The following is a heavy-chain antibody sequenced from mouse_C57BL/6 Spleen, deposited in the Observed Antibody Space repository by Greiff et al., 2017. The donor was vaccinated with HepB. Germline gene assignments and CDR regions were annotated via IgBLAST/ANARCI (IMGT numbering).Heavy chain of an antibody. D-gene: IGHD2-4*01. V-gene: IGHV5-16*01. J-gene: IGHJ1*03. Sequence: DVHLVESEGGLVQPGSSMKLSCTASGFTFSDYYMAWVRQVPEKGLEWVANINYDGSSTYYLDSLKSRFIISRDNAKNILYLQMSSLKSEDTATYYCAREYDYDGYFDVWGTGTTVTVSS. CDR1: GFTFSDYY. CDR2: INYDGSST. CDR3: AREYDYDGYFDV.